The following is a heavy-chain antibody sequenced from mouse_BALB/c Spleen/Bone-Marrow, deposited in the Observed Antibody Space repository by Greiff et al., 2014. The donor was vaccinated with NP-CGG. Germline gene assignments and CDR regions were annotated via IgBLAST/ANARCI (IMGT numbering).Heavy chain of an antibody. V-gene: IGHV5-15*02. CDR1: GFTFSDYG. Sequence: EVKLMESGGGLVQPGGSWKLSCAASGFTFSDYGMAWVRQAPGKGPEWVAFISNLAYSIYYADTVTGRFTISRENAKNTLYLEMSSLRSEDTAMYYCAREGGAMDYWGQGTSVTVSS. CDR2: ISNLAYSI. CDR3: AREGGAMDY. J-gene: IGHJ4*01.